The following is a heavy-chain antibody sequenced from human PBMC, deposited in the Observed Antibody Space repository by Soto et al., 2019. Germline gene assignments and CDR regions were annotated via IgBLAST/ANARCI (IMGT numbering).Heavy chain of an antibody. CDR1: GGTFSSYA. J-gene: IGHJ6*02. D-gene: IGHD3-10*01. CDR2: IIPIFGTA. CDR3: ARSRGGMVRGVIRSVHYGMDV. V-gene: IGHV1-69*13. Sequence: GASVKVSCKASGGTFSSYAISWLRQSPGQGLEWMGGIIPIFGTANYAQKFQGRVTITADESTSTAYMELSSLRSEDTAVYYCARSRGGMVRGVIRSVHYGMDVWGQGTTVTVSS.